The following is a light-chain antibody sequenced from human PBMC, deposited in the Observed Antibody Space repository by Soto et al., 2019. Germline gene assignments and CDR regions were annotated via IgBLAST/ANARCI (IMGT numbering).Light chain of an antibody. Sequence: EIFLTQSPDTLCLSPGERATLSCRASQSVTNYIAWYQQRPGQAPRLLIYDASNRAAGIPARFSGSGSATDFTLTISSLEPEDFAVYYCQQYNNWPLWTFGQGTKVDIK. CDR1: QSVTNY. V-gene: IGKV3-11*01. CDR3: QQYNNWPLWT. J-gene: IGKJ1*01. CDR2: DAS.